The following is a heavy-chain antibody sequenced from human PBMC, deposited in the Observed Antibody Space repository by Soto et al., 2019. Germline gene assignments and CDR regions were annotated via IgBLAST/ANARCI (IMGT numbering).Heavy chain of an antibody. Sequence: EVQLVQSGAEVKKPGESLKISCKGSGYSFTSYWIGWVRQMPGKGLEWMGIIYPGDSDTRYSPSFQGQVTISADKSISTAYLQWSSLKASDTAMYYCARHPRITMVRGLLFDYWGQGTLVTVSS. V-gene: IGHV5-51*01. CDR3: ARHPRITMVRGLLFDY. J-gene: IGHJ4*02. D-gene: IGHD3-10*01. CDR2: IYPGDSDT. CDR1: GYSFTSYW.